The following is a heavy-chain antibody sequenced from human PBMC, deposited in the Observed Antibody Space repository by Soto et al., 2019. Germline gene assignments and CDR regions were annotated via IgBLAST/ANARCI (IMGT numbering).Heavy chain of an antibody. Sequence: QVQLVQSGAEVKKPGAPVKISCKASGYTFTTYYIHCVRQAPGQGLEWMGMINPSGGSTSYAQKFQGRVTMTRDTSTNTVYMELSSLRSEDKAVYYCARNDNSGLDYWGQGTLVTVSS. CDR1: GYTFTTYY. V-gene: IGHV1-46*01. D-gene: IGHD3-22*01. J-gene: IGHJ4*02. CDR2: INPSGGST. CDR3: ARNDNSGLDY.